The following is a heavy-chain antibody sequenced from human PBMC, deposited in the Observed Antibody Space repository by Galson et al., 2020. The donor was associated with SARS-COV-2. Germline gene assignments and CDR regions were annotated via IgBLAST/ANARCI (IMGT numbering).Heavy chain of an antibody. CDR2: ISYDGSNK. V-gene: IGHV3-30*18. CDR1: GFTFSSYG. Sequence: GGSLRLSCAASGFTFSSYGMHWVRQAPGKGLEWVAVISYDGSNKYYADPVKGRFTISRDNSKNTLYLQMNSLRAEDTAVYYCAKSGYYYGSGSYYNFDYWGQGTLVTVSS. CDR3: AKSGYYYGSGSYYNFDY. D-gene: IGHD3-10*01. J-gene: IGHJ4*02.